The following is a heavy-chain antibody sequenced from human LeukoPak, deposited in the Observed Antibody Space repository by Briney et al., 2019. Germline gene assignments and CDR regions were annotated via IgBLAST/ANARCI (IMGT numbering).Heavy chain of an antibody. V-gene: IGHV3-30*18. CDR1: GFTFSSYG. J-gene: IGHJ4*02. D-gene: IGHD1-26*01. CDR3: AKDRGANGLDY. Sequence: GGSLRLSCAASGFTFSSYGMHWVRQAPGKGLEWVAVISYDGSNKYYADSVKGRFTISRDNSKNTLYLQMNSLRAEDTAVYYCAKDRGANGLDYWGRGTLVTVSS. CDR2: ISYDGSNK.